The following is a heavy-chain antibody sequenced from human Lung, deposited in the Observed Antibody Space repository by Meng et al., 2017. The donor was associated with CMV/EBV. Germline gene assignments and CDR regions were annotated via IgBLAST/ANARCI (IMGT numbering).Heavy chain of an antibody. CDR3: ARDRTGDCSSTSCYNYHYYYGMDV. V-gene: IGHV1-69*05. Sequence: SVKVSCKASGGTFSSYAFSWVRQAPGQGLEWMGGIIPIFAIANYAQKFQGRVTITTDESTSTAYMELSSLRSEDTAVYYCARDRTGDCSSTSCYNYHYYYGMDVWGQGTTVTFSS. CDR1: GGTFSSYA. D-gene: IGHD2-2*02. J-gene: IGHJ6*02. CDR2: IIPIFAIA.